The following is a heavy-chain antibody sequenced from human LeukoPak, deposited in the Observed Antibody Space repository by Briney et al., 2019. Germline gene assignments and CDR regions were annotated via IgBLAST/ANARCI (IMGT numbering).Heavy chain of an antibody. Sequence: SVKVSCKAPGGPFSSYIIAWVRQAPGQGLEWMGGIMPLFNTPNYEQKFQGRLTTTADASTQTSYMELRSLTSEDTAVYYCARVDRNHFYMDVWGKGTTVTVSS. CDR3: ARVDRNHFYMDV. V-gene: IGHV1-69*13. CDR1: GGPFSSYI. CDR2: IMPLFNTP. J-gene: IGHJ6*03. D-gene: IGHD3-10*01.